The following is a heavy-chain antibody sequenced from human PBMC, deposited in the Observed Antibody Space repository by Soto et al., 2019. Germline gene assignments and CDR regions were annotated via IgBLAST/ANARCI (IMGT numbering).Heavy chain of an antibody. D-gene: IGHD1-26*01. V-gene: IGHV3-48*02. CDR1: GFTFSSYS. CDR3: ARDWRWELTSNAFDI. Sequence: QLGGSLRLSCAASGFTFSSYSMNWVRQAPGKGLEWVSYISSSSSTIYYADSVKGRFTISRDNAKNSLYLQMNSLRDEDTAVYYCARDWRWELTSNAFDIWGQGTMVTVSS. J-gene: IGHJ3*02. CDR2: ISSSSSTI.